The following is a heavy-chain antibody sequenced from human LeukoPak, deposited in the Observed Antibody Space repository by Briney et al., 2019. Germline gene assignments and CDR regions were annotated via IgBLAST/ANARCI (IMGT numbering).Heavy chain of an antibody. CDR1: GFTFSGSA. CDR3: TSQEDYDILTGYYF. J-gene: IGHJ4*02. CDR2: IRSKANSYAT. D-gene: IGHD3-9*01. V-gene: IGHV3-73*01. Sequence: GGSLRLSCAASGFTFSGSAMHWVRQASGKGLEWVGRIRSKANSYATAYAAPVKGRFTISRDDSKNTAYLQMNSLKTEDTAVYYCTSQEDYDILTGYYFWGQGTLVTVSS.